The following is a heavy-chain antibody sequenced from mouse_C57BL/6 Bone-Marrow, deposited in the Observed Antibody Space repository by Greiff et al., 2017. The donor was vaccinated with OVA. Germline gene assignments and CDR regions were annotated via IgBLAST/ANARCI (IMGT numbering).Heavy chain of an antibody. CDR1: GFNIKDDY. V-gene: IGHV14-4*01. CDR2: IDPENGDT. CDR3: ITSWEIYCGNYDWFAY. J-gene: IGHJ3*01. D-gene: IGHD2-1*01. Sequence: VQLQQSGAELVRPGASVKLSCTASGFNIKDDYMHWVKQRPEQGLEWIGWIDPENGDTEYASKFQGKATITADTSSNTAYLQLSSLTSEDTAVYYCITSWEIYCGNYDWFAYWGQGTLVTVSA.